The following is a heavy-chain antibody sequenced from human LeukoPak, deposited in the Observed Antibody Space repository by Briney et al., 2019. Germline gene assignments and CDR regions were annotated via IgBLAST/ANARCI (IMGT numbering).Heavy chain of an antibody. CDR3: ARDGEVLLWFGEYYYMDV. CDR1: GYTFIGYY. Sequence: ASVKVSCKASGYTFIGYYMHWVRQAPGQGLEWMGWINPNSGGTNYAQKFQGRVTMTRDTSISTAYMELSRLRSDDTAVYYCARDGEVLLWFGEYYYMDVWGKGTTVTISS. V-gene: IGHV1-2*02. CDR2: INPNSGGT. D-gene: IGHD3-10*01. J-gene: IGHJ6*03.